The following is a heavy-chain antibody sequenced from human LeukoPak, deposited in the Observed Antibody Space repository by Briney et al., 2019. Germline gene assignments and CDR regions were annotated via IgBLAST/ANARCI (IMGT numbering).Heavy chain of an antibody. CDR1: GFTFSSSE. J-gene: IGHJ4*02. CDR2: ISSAGTI. Sequence: PGGSLRLSCAAAGFTFSSSEMNWVRRAPGKGLGWISYISSAGTIYYADFAKGRFTISRDNAKSSLYLQMNSLRAEDTGIYYCATVRRDYYNNIDYWGQDTLVSVSS. V-gene: IGHV3-48*03. D-gene: IGHD5-24*01. CDR3: ATVRRDYYNNIDY.